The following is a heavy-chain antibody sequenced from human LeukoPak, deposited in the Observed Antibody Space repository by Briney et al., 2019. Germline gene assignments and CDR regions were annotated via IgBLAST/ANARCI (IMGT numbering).Heavy chain of an antibody. Sequence: SETLSLTCTISGGSISSGDYYWSWIRQPPGKGLEWIGYIYYSGSTYYNPSLKSRVTISVDTSKNQFSLKLSSVTAADTAVYYCARDQKGRYYYDSSGYYQENWFDPWGQGTLVTVSS. CDR2: IYYSGST. CDR3: ARDQKGRYYYDSSGYYQENWFDP. V-gene: IGHV4-30-4*01. CDR1: GGSISSGDYY. D-gene: IGHD3-22*01. J-gene: IGHJ5*02.